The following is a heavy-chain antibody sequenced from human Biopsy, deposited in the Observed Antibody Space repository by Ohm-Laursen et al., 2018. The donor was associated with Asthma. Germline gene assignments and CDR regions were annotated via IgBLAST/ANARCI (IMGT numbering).Heavy chain of an antibody. Sequence: GASVKVSCKTPGYTFNSAGITWVRQAPGQGLEWMGWINVYNGNTKVAQKLQDRVTMITDTSTSTAYMELRSLRSDDTAVYFCARAVDYSHYYGIDVWGQGTTVTVS. J-gene: IGHJ6*02. CDR2: INVYNGNT. CDR3: ARAVDYSHYYGIDV. D-gene: IGHD3-10*01. V-gene: IGHV1-18*01. CDR1: GYTFNSAG.